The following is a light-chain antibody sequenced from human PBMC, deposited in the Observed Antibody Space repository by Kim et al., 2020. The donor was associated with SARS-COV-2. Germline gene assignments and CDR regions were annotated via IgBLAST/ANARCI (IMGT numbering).Light chain of an antibody. V-gene: IGLV3-19*01. CDR2: DEN. CDR3: NSRDSSGNSYF. CDR1: SRRTYY. J-gene: IGLJ1*01. Sequence: ALGQTFRIPCQGDSRRTYYASWYQQKPGQAPVLVIYDENNRPSGIPDRFSASSSGNTASLTITGTQAEDEADYYCNSRDSSGNSYFFGTGTKVTVL.